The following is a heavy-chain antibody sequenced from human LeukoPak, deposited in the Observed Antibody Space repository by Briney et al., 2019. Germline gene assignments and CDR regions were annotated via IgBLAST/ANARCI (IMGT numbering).Heavy chain of an antibody. CDR1: GGSISSYY. V-gene: IGHV4-59*08. Sequence: SETLSLTCTVSGGSISSYYWSWIRPSPGKGLEWRGYIFYTGGTNYNTSLKSRDTTAADTSKNQFSLKLSSVTGADTAVYYCARHGDPPFYEVRESNWFDPWGQGTLVIVSS. D-gene: IGHD3-3*01. CDR3: ARHGDPPFYEVRESNWFDP. J-gene: IGHJ5*02. CDR2: IFYTGGT.